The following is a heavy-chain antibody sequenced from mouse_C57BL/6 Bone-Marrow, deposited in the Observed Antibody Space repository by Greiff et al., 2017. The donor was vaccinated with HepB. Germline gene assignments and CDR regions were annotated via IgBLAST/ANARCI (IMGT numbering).Heavy chain of an antibody. J-gene: IGHJ2*01. CDR1: GYTFTGYW. Sequence: QVQLQQSGAELMKPGASVKLSCKATGYTFTGYWIEWVKQRPGHGLEWIGEILPGRGSTNYNEKFKGKATFTADTSSNTAYMQLSSLTTEDSAIYYCARNRLLTFDYWGQGTTLTVSS. D-gene: IGHD2-1*01. CDR2: ILPGRGST. V-gene: IGHV1-9*01. CDR3: ARNRLLTFDY.